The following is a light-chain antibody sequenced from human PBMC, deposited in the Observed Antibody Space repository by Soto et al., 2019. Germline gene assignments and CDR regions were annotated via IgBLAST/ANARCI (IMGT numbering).Light chain of an antibody. CDR2: GAS. V-gene: IGKV3-11*01. CDR3: QQRSNWPVT. CDR1: QSVTTS. Sequence: EIVLTQSPATLSLSPGERATLSCRASQSVTTSLDWYEHKPGQAPRLLIYGASNRATGIPARFSGSGSGTDFTLTISSLEPEDFAVYYCQQRSNWPVTFGQGTRLEI. J-gene: IGKJ5*01.